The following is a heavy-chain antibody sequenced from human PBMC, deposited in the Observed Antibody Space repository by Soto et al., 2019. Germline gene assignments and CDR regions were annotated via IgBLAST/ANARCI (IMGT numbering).Heavy chain of an antibody. CDR2: VDWDEDK. V-gene: IGHV2-70*01. D-gene: IGHD6-6*01. J-gene: IGHJ5*02. Sequence: ASGPTLVNPTQTLTLTCTFSGFSLSNSGMWVSWIRQPPGKALEWLALVDWDEDKDYGTSLKNRLNISKETSKNQVVLTMTNMDPVDTATSYCARILSIAPRPGGEFDPWGQGTLVTVSS. CDR1: GFSLSNSGMW. CDR3: ARILSIAPRPGGEFDP.